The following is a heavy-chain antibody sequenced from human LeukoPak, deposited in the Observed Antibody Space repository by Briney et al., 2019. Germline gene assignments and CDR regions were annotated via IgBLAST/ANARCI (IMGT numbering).Heavy chain of an antibody. V-gene: IGHV3-15*01. CDR2: IKSKTDGGTT. CDR3: TTRYCSSTSCYGAFDI. D-gene: IGHD2-2*01. CDR1: GFTISNAW. J-gene: IGHJ3*02. Sequence: GGSLRLSCAASGFTISNAWMSWVRQAPGKGLEWVGRIKSKTDGGTTDYAAPVKGRFTISRDDSKNTLYLQMNSLKTEDTAVYYCTTRYCSSTSCYGAFDIWGQGTMATVSS.